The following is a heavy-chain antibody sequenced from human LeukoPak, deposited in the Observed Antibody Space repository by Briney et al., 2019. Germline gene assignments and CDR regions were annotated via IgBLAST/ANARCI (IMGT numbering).Heavy chain of an antibody. Sequence: PGGTLRLSCAASGFTFSSYWMSWVRQAPGKGLEWVANIKQDGSEKYYVDSVKGRFTISRDNAKNSLYLQMNSLRAEDTAVYYCAREGLEWFYYYYYYYMDVWGKGTTVTVSS. V-gene: IGHV3-7*01. J-gene: IGHJ6*03. CDR1: GFTFSSYW. D-gene: IGHD3-3*01. CDR2: IKQDGSEK. CDR3: AREGLEWFYYYYYYYMDV.